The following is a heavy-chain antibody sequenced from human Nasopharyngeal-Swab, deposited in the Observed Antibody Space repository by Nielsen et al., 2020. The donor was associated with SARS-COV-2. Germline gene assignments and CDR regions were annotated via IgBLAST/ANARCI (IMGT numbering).Heavy chain of an antibody. CDR1: GGSFSGYY. CDR2: INHSGST. J-gene: IGHJ5*02. V-gene: IGHV4-34*01. D-gene: IGHD6-19*01. Sequence: SETLSLTCAVYGGSFSGYYWRWIRPPPGKGLEWIGEINHSGSTNYNPSLKSRVTISVDTSKNQFSLKLSSVTAADTAVYYCARGRYSSGWYILYNWFDPWGQGTLVTVSS. CDR3: ARGRYSSGWYILYNWFDP.